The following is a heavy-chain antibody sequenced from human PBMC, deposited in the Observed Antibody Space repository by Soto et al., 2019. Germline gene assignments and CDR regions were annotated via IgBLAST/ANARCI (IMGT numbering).Heavy chain of an antibody. J-gene: IGHJ6*02. V-gene: IGHV3-33*01. CDR2: IWYDGSNE. CDR1: EFTFSSYG. Sequence: QVQLVESGGGVVQPGRSLRLSCAASEFTFSSYGMHWVRQALGKGLEWVAVIWYDGSNEYYADSVKGRFTISRDNSKNTLYLQMNSLRAEDTAVYYCARDGAVGYGMDVWGQGTTVTVSS. CDR3: ARDGAVGYGMDV.